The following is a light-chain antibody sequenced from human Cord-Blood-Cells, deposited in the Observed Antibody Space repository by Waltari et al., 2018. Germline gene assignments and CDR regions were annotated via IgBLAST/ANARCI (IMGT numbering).Light chain of an antibody. V-gene: IGKV1-39*01. CDR3: QQRYSTPYT. Sequence: DIQMTQSPSSLSASVGDRVTITCRASQSISIYLNWYQQKPGKAPKLLIYAASSLQSGVPSRFSGSGSGTDFTLTISSLQPEDFATYYGQQRYSTPYTFGQGTKLEIK. CDR2: AAS. CDR1: QSISIY. J-gene: IGKJ2*01.